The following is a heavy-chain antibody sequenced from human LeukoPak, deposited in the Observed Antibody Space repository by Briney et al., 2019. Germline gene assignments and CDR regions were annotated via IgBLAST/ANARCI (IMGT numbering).Heavy chain of an antibody. D-gene: IGHD5-12*01. CDR1: GFTFSSYS. V-gene: IGHV3-21*01. CDR2: ISSGSSFI. Sequence: GGSLRLSCAASGFTFSSYSINWARQAPGKGLECVSSISSGSSFIPYADSVKGRFTISRDNAKIAVFLQMNSLRAEDTAVYYCVRDWGYTGNFEFWGQGTLVTVSS. CDR3: VRDWGYTGNFEF. J-gene: IGHJ4*02.